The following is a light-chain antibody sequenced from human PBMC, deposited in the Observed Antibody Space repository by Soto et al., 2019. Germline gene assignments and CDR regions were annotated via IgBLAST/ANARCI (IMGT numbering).Light chain of an antibody. CDR3: QHYNSYSEA. J-gene: IGKJ1*01. CDR2: KAS. V-gene: IGKV1-5*03. Sequence: DIQMTQSPSTLCGSVGDRVTITCRASQTISSWLAWYQQKPGKAPKLLIYKASTLKSGVPSRFRGSGSGTEFTLTISRLQPDDFATYYCQHYNSYSEAFGQGTKVDIK. CDR1: QTISSW.